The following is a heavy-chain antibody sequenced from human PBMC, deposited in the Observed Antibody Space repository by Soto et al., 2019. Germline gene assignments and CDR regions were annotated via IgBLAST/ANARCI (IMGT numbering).Heavy chain of an antibody. J-gene: IGHJ4*02. V-gene: IGHV1-2*02. CDR2: ISLHSGGT. D-gene: IGHD3-3*01. CDR3: ARAVQYYEIWSGYYTGQGYFDY. CDR1: GYTFTGYY. Sequence: ASVKVSCKASGYTFTGYYMHWVRQAPGQGLEWMGWISLHSGGTNYAQKFQGRVTMTRDTSISTGYMDLSRLRSDETTVNYYARAVQYYEIWSGYYTGQGYFDYWGQGTLVTVSS.